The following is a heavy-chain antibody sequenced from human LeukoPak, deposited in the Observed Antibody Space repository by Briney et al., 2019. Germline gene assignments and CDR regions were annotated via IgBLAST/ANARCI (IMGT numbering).Heavy chain of an antibody. CDR3: VKQWAGS. CDR1: GFMLDDYW. D-gene: IGHD6-19*01. V-gene: IGHV3-7*01. Sequence: GGSLRLSCAASGFMLDDYWMSWVRQAPGKGLEWVAAINVDGSEKYYVDSVKGRFTISRDNAKNSLYLQANRLRGEDTAVYHCVKQWAGSWGQGTLVTVSS. CDR2: INVDGSEK. J-gene: IGHJ5*02.